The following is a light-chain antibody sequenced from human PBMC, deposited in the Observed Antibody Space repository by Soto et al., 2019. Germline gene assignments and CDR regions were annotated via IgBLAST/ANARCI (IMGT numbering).Light chain of an antibody. CDR2: TAS. V-gene: IGKV1-27*01. J-gene: IGKJ3*01. CDR1: EGISNY. Sequence: DIQMTHSPSSLSASVGDRVTITFRSSEGISNYLAWYQQKPGKVPNLLIYTASTLQSGVPSRFSGSGSGTDFTLTISSLQPEDVATYYCQKYDSGPGGFTFGPGTKVDI. CDR3: QKYDSGPGGFT.